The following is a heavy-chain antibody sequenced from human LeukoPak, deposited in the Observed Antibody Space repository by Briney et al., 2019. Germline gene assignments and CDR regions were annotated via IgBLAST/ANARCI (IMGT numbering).Heavy chain of an antibody. CDR2: IYYSGST. D-gene: IGHD3-9*01. V-gene: IGHV4-59*01. J-gene: IGHJ4*02. Sequence: SETLSLTCTVSGGSLSSYYWSWIRQPPGKGLEWIGYIYYSGSTNYNPSLKSRVTISVDTSKNQFSLKLNSVTAADTAVYYCARTGYDILTGYRAKQYYFDYWGQGTLVTVSS. CDR1: GGSLSSYY. CDR3: ARTGYDILTGYRAKQYYFDY.